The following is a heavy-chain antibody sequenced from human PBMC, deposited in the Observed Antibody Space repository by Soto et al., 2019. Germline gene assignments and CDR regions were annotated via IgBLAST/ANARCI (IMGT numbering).Heavy chain of an antibody. CDR3: ASRYCSSTACYGYLEY. Sequence: PSETLSLTCTVSGGSISNYYWTWIRQPAGKGLEWIGRIYTSGSTNYNPSLKSRVTVSVDTSKRQFSLELSSVTAADTAIYYCASRYCSSTACYGYLEYWGQGTLVTVSS. V-gene: IGHV4-4*07. CDR2: IYTSGST. J-gene: IGHJ4*02. CDR1: GGSISNYY. D-gene: IGHD2-2*01.